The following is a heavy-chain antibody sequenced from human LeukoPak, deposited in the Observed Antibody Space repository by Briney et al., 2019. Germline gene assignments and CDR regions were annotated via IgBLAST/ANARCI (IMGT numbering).Heavy chain of an antibody. V-gene: IGHV3-11*01. CDR3: ARGGFYYDSSGYYRIDY. J-gene: IGHJ4*02. CDR2: IISSGSTI. Sequence: KPGRSLRLSCAASGFTFSDYYMSWIRQAPGKGLEWVSYIISSGSTIYYADSVKGRLTISSDNAKNSLYLQMNSLRAEDTAVYYCARGGFYYDSSGYYRIDYWGQGTLVTVSS. CDR1: GFTFSDYY. D-gene: IGHD3-22*01.